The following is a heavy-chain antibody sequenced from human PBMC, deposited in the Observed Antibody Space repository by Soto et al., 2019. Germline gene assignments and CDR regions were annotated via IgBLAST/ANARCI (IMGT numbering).Heavy chain of an antibody. Sequence: PGGSLRLSCAASGFNFRNYWMTWVRQAPGKGLEWVANIKQDGSVKYYVDSVKGRFTISRDNAMNSVYLQMNSLRVEDTAVYYCARIGYSSSSNDYWGQGTLVTVSS. J-gene: IGHJ4*02. V-gene: IGHV3-7*01. CDR2: IKQDGSVK. CDR1: GFNFRNYW. D-gene: IGHD2-2*03. CDR3: ARIGYSSSSNDY.